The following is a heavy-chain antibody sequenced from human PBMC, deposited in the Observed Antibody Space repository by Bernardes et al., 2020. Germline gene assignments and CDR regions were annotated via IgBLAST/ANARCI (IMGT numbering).Heavy chain of an antibody. J-gene: IGHJ4*02. D-gene: IGHD3-10*01. CDR3: ARQRSHGVSGDY. V-gene: IGHV4-39*01. CDR1: GGSISSSSYY. Sequence: TLSLTCTVSGGSISSSSYYWGWIRQPPGKGLEWIGSIYYSGSTYYNPSLKSRVTISVDTSKNQFSLKLSSVTAADTAVYYCARQRSHGVSGDYWGQGTLVTVSS. CDR2: IYYSGST.